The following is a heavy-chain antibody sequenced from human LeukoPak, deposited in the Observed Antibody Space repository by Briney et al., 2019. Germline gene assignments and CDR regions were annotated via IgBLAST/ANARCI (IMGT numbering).Heavy chain of an antibody. CDR3: ARAGVAAAGPYYFDY. V-gene: IGHV1-69*13. CDR1: GGTFSSYA. J-gene: IGHJ4*02. D-gene: IGHD6-13*01. Sequence: SVKVSCKASGGTFSSYAISWVRQAPGQGLEWMGGTIPIFGTANYAQKFQGRVTITADESTSTAYMELSSLRSEDTAVYYCARAGVAAAGPYYFDYWGQGTLVTVSS. CDR2: TIPIFGTA.